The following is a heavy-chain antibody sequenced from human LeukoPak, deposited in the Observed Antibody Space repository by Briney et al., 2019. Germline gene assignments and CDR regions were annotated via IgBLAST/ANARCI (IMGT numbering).Heavy chain of an antibody. CDR3: ARDLTRDAFDI. CDR2: IIPIFGTA. Sequence: SVKLSCKSSGGTFSSYAISWVRQAPGQGLEWMGGIIPIFGTANYAQKFQGRVTITADESTSTAYMDLSSMRSEDTAVYYCARDLTRDAFDIWGQGTMVTVSS. D-gene: IGHD4/OR15-4a*01. V-gene: IGHV1-69*13. CDR1: GGTFSSYA. J-gene: IGHJ3*02.